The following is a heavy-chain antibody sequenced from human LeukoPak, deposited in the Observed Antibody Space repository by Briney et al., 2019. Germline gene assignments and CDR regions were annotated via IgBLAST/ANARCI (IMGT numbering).Heavy chain of an antibody. CDR1: GFTFDDYA. V-gene: IGHV3-9*01. CDR2: ISWNSGSI. J-gene: IGHJ6*03. D-gene: IGHD6-13*01. Sequence: PGRSLRLSCAASGFTFDDYAMHWVRQAPGKGLEWVSGISWNSGSIGYADSVKGRFTISRDNAKNSLYLQMNSLRAEDTALYYCAKGRQHSSSWYYYYMDVWGKGTTVTVSS. CDR3: AKGRQHSSSWYYYYMDV.